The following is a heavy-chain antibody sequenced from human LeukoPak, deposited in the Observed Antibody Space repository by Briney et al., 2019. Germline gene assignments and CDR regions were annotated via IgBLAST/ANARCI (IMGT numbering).Heavy chain of an antibody. CDR1: GGSISSSSYY. CDR3: ARHGGFKYYYMDV. J-gene: IGHJ6*03. V-gene: IGHV4-39*01. Sequence: PSETLSLTCTVSGGSISSSSYYWGWIRQPPGKGLEWIGSIYYSGSTYYNPSLKSRVTISVDTSKNQFSLKLSSVTAADTAVYYCARHGGFKYYYMDVWGKGTTVTVSS. D-gene: IGHD3-16*01. CDR2: IYYSGST.